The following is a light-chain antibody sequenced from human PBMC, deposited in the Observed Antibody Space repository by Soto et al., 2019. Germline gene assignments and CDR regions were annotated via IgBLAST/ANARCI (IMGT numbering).Light chain of an antibody. Sequence: EIVLTQSPATLSLSPGERATLSCRASQSISNFLAWYQQKPGQAPRLLIYDASKRATDIPDRFIGSGSGTDFTLTISSLEPEDFVVYYCHQRSNWPPFTFGGGTKVEI. V-gene: IGKV3-11*01. CDR3: HQRSNWPPFT. CDR1: QSISNF. CDR2: DAS. J-gene: IGKJ4*01.